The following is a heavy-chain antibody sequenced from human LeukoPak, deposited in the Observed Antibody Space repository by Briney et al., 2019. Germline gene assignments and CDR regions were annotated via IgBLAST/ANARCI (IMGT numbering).Heavy chain of an antibody. D-gene: IGHD5-18*01. V-gene: IGHV4-34*01. CDR2: INHSGST. CDR3: ARVPRYSYAPLGGY. J-gene: IGHJ4*02. CDR1: GGSFSGYY. Sequence: SETLSLTCAVYGGSFSGYYWSWIRQPPGKGLEWIGEINHSGSTNYNPSLKSRVTISVDTSKNQFSLKLSSVTAADTAVYYCARVPRYSYAPLGGYWGQGTLVTVSS.